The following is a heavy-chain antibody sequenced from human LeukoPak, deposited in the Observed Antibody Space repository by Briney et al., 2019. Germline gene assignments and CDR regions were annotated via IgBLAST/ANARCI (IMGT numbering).Heavy chain of an antibody. V-gene: IGHV3-23*01. CDR1: GFTFGTYA. CDR2: ILSRGSRT. D-gene: IGHD6-19*01. Sequence: PGGSLRLSCAASGFTFGTYAMSWVRQAPGKGLERVSVILSRGSRTFYADSVKGRVTISRDNSKNTVYLQMNSLRADDTAIYYCVGYTSGWTVIYWGQGTLVIASS. J-gene: IGHJ4*02. CDR3: VGYTSGWTVIY.